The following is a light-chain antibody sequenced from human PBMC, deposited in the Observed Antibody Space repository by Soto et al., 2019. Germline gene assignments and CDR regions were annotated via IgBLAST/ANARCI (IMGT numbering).Light chain of an antibody. V-gene: IGLV4-69*01. Sequence: QSVLTQSPSASASLGASVKLTCTLSSGHSSYAIAWHQQQPEKGPRYLMKLNSDGSHRKGDGIPDRFSGSSSGAERYLTISSLQSEDEADYYCQTWVTGPPWVFGGGTKVTVL. CDR1: SGHSSYA. CDR3: QTWVTGPPWV. J-gene: IGLJ3*02. CDR2: LNSDGSH.